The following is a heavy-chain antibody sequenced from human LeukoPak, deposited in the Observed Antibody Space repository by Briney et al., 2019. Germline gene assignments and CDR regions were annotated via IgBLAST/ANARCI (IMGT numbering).Heavy chain of an antibody. Sequence: GGSLRLSCAASGFTFDDYAMHWVRQAPGKGLEWVSGISWNSGSIGYADSVKGRFIISRDNAKNSLYLQMNSLRAEDTALYYCAKAYAYDILTGYPNYFDYWGQGTLVTVSS. V-gene: IGHV3-9*01. J-gene: IGHJ4*02. CDR1: GFTFDDYA. CDR2: ISWNSGSI. CDR3: AKAYAYDILTGYPNYFDY. D-gene: IGHD3-9*01.